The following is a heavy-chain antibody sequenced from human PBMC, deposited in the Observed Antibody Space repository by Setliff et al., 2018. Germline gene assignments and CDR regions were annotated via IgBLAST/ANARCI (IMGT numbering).Heavy chain of an antibody. D-gene: IGHD5-18*01. CDR2: TIPSFGST. CDR3: AREGVDTRSSTDYRYYMDV. Sequence: SVKVSCKTSGYSFTKYFLHWVRQAPGQGLEWLGGTIPSFGSTNYAQKFQDRVTIITDESTSTAYMELSSLRTEDTAVYYCAREGVDTRSSTDYRYYMDVWGKGTTVTVSS. J-gene: IGHJ6*03. V-gene: IGHV1-69*05. CDR1: GYSFTKYF.